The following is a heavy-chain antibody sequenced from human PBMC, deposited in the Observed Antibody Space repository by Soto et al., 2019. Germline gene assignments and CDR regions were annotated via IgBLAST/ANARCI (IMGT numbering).Heavy chain of an antibody. CDR3: AKGGRATPDY. D-gene: IGHD5-12*01. Sequence: EVQLVESGGVVVQPGGSLRLACAATGITFDDYTMHWVRQAPGKGLEWVSLISWDGGSTYYADSVKGRFTISRDNSKNSLYLQMNSLRTEDTALYYCAKGGRATPDYWGQGTLVSVSS. J-gene: IGHJ4*02. CDR2: ISWDGGST. CDR1: GITFDDYT. V-gene: IGHV3-43*01.